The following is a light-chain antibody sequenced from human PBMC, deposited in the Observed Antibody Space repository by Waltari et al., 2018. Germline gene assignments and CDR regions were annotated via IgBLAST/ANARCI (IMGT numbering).Light chain of an antibody. Sequence: DIQMTQSPSSLSASVGDTVTVTCRASQNIRTHLNWYQQKPATAPKRLLYAASTLHRGVPSRFSASASGTDFTLTVTNLQPDDFAVYFCQQSFSSPWTFGQGTRV. J-gene: IGKJ1*01. CDR2: AAS. CDR3: QQSFSSPWT. CDR1: QNIRTH. V-gene: IGKV1-39*01.